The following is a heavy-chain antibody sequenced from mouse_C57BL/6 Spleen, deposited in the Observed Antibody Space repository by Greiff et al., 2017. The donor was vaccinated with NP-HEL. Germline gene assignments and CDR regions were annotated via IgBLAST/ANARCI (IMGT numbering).Heavy chain of an antibody. J-gene: IGHJ2*01. CDR3: ARDRGDGYFDY. CDR1: GYSITSGYD. V-gene: IGHV3-1*01. Sequence: EVQLLESGPGMVKPSQSLSLTCTVTGYSITSGYDWHWIRHFPGNKLEWMGYISYSGSTNYNPSLKSRISITHDTSKNHFFLKLNSVTTEDTATYYCARDRGDGYFDYWGQGTTLTVSS. CDR2: ISYSGST. D-gene: IGHD2-3*01.